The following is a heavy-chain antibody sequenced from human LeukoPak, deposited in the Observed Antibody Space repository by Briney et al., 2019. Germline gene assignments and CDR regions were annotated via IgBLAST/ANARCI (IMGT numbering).Heavy chain of an antibody. CDR1: GFTFSGSA. D-gene: IGHD6-13*01. CDR3: TRSIAAAGAFDY. J-gene: IGHJ4*02. V-gene: IGHV3-73*01. Sequence: GGSLRLSCAASGFTFSGSAMHWVRQASGKGLEWVGRIRSKANSYATAYAASVKGRFTISRDDSKNTAYLQMNSLETEDTAVYYCTRSIAAAGAFDYWGQGTLVTVSS. CDR2: IRSKANSYAT.